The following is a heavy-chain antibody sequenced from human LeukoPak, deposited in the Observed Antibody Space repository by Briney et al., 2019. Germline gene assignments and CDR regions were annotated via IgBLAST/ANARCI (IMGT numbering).Heavy chain of an antibody. CDR3: ARHEHASSWSPPGYFDR. D-gene: IGHD6-13*01. V-gene: IGHV4-34*01. CDR2: VNHSGRT. J-gene: IGHJ2*01. Sequence: SETLSLTCAVYGGSFSDYWWTWIRQSPGKGLEWIGEVNHSGRTNYNPSLKSRVSISVDRSKNQFSLSLSSVTAADTAIYYCARHEHASSWSPPGYFDRWGRGTLVTVSS. CDR1: GGSFSDYW.